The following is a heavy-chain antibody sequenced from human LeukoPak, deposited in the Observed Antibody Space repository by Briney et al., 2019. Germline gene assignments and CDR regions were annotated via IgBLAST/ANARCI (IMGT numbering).Heavy chain of an antibody. Sequence: GGSLRLSCAASGFTFSSYWMHWVRHTPGKGLVWVSRIKGDGSSTSYADSVKGRFTISRDNAKNTLYLQMNSLRAEDTAVYYCARDRGCSSTSCSLNWFDPWGQGTLVTVSS. D-gene: IGHD2-2*01. CDR2: IKGDGSST. CDR1: GFTFSSYW. CDR3: ARDRGCSSTSCSLNWFDP. J-gene: IGHJ5*02. V-gene: IGHV3-74*01.